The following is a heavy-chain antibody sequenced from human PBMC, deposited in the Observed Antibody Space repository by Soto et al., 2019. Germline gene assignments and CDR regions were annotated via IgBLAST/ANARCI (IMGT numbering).Heavy chain of an antibody. CDR1: GGTFSSYA. Sequence: SVKVSCKASGGTFSSYAISWVRQAPGQGLEWMGGIIPIFGTANYAQKFQGRVAITADESTSTAYMELSSLRSEDTAVYYCARSDTAMPTYYYYYGMDVWGQGTTVTVSS. CDR3: ARSDTAMPTYYYYYGMDV. J-gene: IGHJ6*02. CDR2: IIPIFGTA. D-gene: IGHD5-18*01. V-gene: IGHV1-69*13.